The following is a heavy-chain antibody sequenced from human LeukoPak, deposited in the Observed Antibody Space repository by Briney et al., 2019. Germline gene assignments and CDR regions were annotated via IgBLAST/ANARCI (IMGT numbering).Heavy chain of an antibody. Sequence: SETLSLTCAVYGGSFSGYYWSWIRQPPGKGLEWIGEINHSGSTNYNPPLKSRVTISVDTSKNQFSLKLSSVTAADTAVYYCARRGYDHDYWGQGTLVTVSS. J-gene: IGHJ4*02. CDR2: INHSGST. CDR1: GGSFSGYY. D-gene: IGHD5-12*01. CDR3: ARRGYDHDY. V-gene: IGHV4-34*01.